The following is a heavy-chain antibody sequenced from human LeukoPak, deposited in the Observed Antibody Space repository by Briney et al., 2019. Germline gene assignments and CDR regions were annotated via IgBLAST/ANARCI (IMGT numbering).Heavy chain of an antibody. CDR3: ARAGDFWSGYHPDQ. J-gene: IGHJ4*02. CDR1: GGSISSSNW. D-gene: IGHD3-3*01. Sequence: SETLSLTCAVSGGSISSSNWWSWVRQPPGKGLEWIGEIYHSGSTNYKPSLKSRVTISVDTSKNQFSLRLSSVTAADTAVYYCARAGDFWSGYHPDQWGQGTLVTVSS. V-gene: IGHV4-4*02. CDR2: IYHSGST.